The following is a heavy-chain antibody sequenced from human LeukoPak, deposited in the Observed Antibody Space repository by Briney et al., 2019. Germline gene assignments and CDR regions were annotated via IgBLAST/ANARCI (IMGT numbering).Heavy chain of an antibody. V-gene: IGHV3-74*01. D-gene: IGHD1-26*01. CDR3: ARDGRSGNFDK. CDR2: IRSDGSIT. CDR1: GFTFSGYW. J-gene: IGHJ4*02. Sequence: GGSLRLSCAASGFTFSGYWMHWVRQAPGKGLAWVSVIRSDGSITTYADSVKGRFTISRDTAKNTLYLQMNSLRAEDTAVYYCARDGRSGNFDKWGQGTLVTVSS.